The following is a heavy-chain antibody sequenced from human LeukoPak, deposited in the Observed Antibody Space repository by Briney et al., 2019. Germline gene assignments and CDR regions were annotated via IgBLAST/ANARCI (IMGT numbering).Heavy chain of an antibody. V-gene: IGHV1-18*01. CDR2: ISAYDANT. CDR3: ARAGEIAARPDADFGVWFDP. J-gene: IGHJ5*02. D-gene: IGHD6-6*01. Sequence: ASVKVSCKASGYTFTSYGISWVRQAPGQGLEWMGWISAYDANTNYAQKLQGRVTMTTDTSTSTAYMELRSLRSDDTAVYYCARAGEIAARPDADFGVWFDPWGQGTLVTVSS. CDR1: GYTFTSYG.